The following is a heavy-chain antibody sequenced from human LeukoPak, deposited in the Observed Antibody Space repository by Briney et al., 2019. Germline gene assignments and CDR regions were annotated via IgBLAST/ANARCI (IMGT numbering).Heavy chain of an antibody. CDR2: INTNTGNP. Sequence: WASVKVSCKASGYTFTSYAMNWVRQAPGQGLEWMGWINTNTGNPTYAQGFTGRFVFSLDTSVSTAYLQISSLKAEDTAVYYCASWGDYDILTGYYSDFDYWGQGTLVTVSS. D-gene: IGHD3-9*01. CDR3: ASWGDYDILTGYYSDFDY. J-gene: IGHJ4*02. V-gene: IGHV7-4-1*02. CDR1: GYTFTSYA.